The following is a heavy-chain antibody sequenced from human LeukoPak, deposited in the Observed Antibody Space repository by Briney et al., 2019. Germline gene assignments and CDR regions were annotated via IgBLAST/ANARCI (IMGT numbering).Heavy chain of an antibody. CDR2: IKQDGSEK. CDR1: GFTFSSYW. CDR3: AREGRYYGSGSHRDGFDI. V-gene: IGHV3-7*01. Sequence: GGSPRLSCAASGFTFSSYWMSWVREAPGKGLEWVANIKQDGSEKYYVDSVKGRFTISRDNAKNSLYLQMNSLRAEDTAVYYCAREGRYYGSGSHRDGFDIWGQGTMVTVSS. J-gene: IGHJ3*02. D-gene: IGHD3-10*01.